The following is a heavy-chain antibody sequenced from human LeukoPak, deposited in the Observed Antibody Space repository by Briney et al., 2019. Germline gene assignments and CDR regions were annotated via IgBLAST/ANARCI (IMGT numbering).Heavy chain of an antibody. Sequence: ASVKVSCKASGYTFTGYYMHWVRQAPGQGLEWMGRINPNSGGTNYAQKFQGRVTMTRDTSISTAYMELSRLRSDDTAVYYCARDLIAAKNWFDPWGQGTLVTVSS. CDR1: GYTFTGYY. CDR2: INPNSGGT. CDR3: ARDLIAAKNWFDP. V-gene: IGHV1-2*06. D-gene: IGHD6-6*01. J-gene: IGHJ5*02.